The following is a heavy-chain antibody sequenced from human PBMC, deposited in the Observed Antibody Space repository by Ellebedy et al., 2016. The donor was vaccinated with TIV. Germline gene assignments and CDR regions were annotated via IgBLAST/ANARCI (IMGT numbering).Heavy chain of an antibody. V-gene: IGHV4-59*08. J-gene: IGHJ4*02. Sequence: MPSETLSLTCTVSGGSIRSYYWSWIRQPPGKGLEWNGYIYYSGNTNYNPSLKSRVTISVDTSKNQFSLKPNSVTAADTAVYYCARHQGSGSYHYWGQGALVTVSS. CDR3: ARHQGSGSYHY. D-gene: IGHD3-10*01. CDR1: GGSIRSYY. CDR2: IYYSGNT.